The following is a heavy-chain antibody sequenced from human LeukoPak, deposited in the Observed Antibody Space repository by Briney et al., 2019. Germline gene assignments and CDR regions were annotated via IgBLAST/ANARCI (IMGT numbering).Heavy chain of an antibody. CDR3: ARGLEAAALWSAVDV. CDR1: GYSFSTYW. J-gene: IGHJ3*01. CDR2: IYPGDSDT. V-gene: IGHV5-51*01. D-gene: IGHD6-13*01. Sequence: GESLKISCKGSGYSFSTYWIGWVRQMPGEGLEWMGIIYPGDSDTRYSPSFQGQVTISADRSISTAYLQWSSLRASDTAIYYCARGLEAAALWSAVDVWGQGTVVTVTS.